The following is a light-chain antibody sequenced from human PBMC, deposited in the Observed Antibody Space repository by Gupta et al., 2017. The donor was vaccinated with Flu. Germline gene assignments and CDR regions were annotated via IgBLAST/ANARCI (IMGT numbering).Light chain of an antibody. J-gene: IGLJ3*02. CDR2: DAT. CDR3: HVWDTYSDHRGM. Sequence: SYVVSQPPSVSVAPGQAASVTCGGDNIGQKNLHWFQQRPGQAPLLVLFDATDRPSGLPELLSGSKSGNTATLIIDRVEAGDEADYYCHVWDTYSDHRGMFGGGTRLTVL. CDR1: NIGQKN. V-gene: IGLV3-21*02.